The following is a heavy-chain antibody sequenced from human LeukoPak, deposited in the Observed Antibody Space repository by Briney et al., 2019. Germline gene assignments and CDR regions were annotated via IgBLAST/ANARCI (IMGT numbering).Heavy chain of an antibody. D-gene: IGHD2-2*01. CDR3: ARGPAATYPNAFDI. Sequence: GGSLRLSCAASGFSFRTYFMMWVRQAPGKGLEWVSYISSSSSTIYYADSVKGRFTISRDNSKNTLYLQMNSLRAEDTAVYYCARGPAATYPNAFDIWGQGTMVTVSS. J-gene: IGHJ3*02. V-gene: IGHV3-48*01. CDR1: GFSFRTYF. CDR2: ISSSSSTI.